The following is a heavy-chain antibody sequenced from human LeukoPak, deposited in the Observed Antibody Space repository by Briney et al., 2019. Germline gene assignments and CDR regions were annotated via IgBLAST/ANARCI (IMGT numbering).Heavy chain of an antibody. V-gene: IGHV1-18*01. CDR1: GYTFINYG. CDR3: ARDLSLGRHEYGEPFDY. J-gene: IGHJ4*02. Sequence: ASVKVSCETSGYTFINYGISWVRQAPGQGPEWMGWISGYNGNTNYVQKFQGRITMTTDTSTSTAYMEQGSLRSDDTAVYYCARDLSLGRHEYGEPFDYWGQGTLVTVSS. D-gene: IGHD4/OR15-4a*01. CDR2: ISGYNGNT.